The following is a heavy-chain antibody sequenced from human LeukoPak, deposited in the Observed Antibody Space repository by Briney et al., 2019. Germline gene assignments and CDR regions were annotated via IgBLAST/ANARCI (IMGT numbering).Heavy chain of an antibody. V-gene: IGHV4-39*01. CDR3: ARHSSSGYYSNMNWFDP. D-gene: IGHD3-22*01. CDR2: IYYSGST. J-gene: IGHJ5*02. Sequence: PSETLSLTCTVSGGSISSSSYYWGWIRQPPGKGLEWIGSIYYSGSTYYNPSLKSRVTISVDTSKNQLSLKLSSVTAADTAVYYCARHSSSGYYSNMNWFDPWGQGTLVTVSS. CDR1: GGSISSSSYY.